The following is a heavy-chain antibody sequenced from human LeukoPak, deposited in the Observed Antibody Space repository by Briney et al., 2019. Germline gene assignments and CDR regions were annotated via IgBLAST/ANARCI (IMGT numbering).Heavy chain of an antibody. CDR3: ARGITYYDILTGYFHGGAFVI. J-gene: IGHJ3*02. V-gene: IGHV1-8*01. Sequence: ASVKVSCKASGYTFTSYDINWVRQATGQGLEWMGWMNPNSGNTGYAQKFQGRVTMTRNTSISTAYMELSSLRSEDTAVYYCARGITYYDILTGYFHGGAFVIWGQGTMVTVSS. D-gene: IGHD3-9*01. CDR1: GYTFTSYD. CDR2: MNPNSGNT.